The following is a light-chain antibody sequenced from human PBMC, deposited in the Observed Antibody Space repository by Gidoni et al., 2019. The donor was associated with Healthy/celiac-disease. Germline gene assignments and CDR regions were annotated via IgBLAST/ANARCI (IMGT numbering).Light chain of an antibody. J-gene: IGKJ2*01. V-gene: IGKV3-20*01. Sequence: EIVLTQSPGTLSLSPGERATLSCRASQSVSSSYLAWYQQKPGQAPRLLSYGASSRATGIPDRFSGSVSGTDFTLTISRLEPEDFAVYYCQQYGSSPEYTFGQGTQLEIK. CDR1: QSVSSSY. CDR2: GAS. CDR3: QQYGSSPEYT.